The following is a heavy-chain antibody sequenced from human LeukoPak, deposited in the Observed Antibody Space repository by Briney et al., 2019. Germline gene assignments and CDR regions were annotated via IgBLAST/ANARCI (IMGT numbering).Heavy chain of an antibody. CDR2: ISYDGSNK. V-gene: IGHV3-30*01. D-gene: IGHD1-26*01. Sequence: TGGSLRLSCAAAGFIFSGYVLHWLRQAPDKGAEMVAVISYDGSNKYYADSVKGRFTICRDNSNNTLFLQMNSLRAEDTAVYYCARALGAVTEDFRGQGTLVTVSS. CDR3: ARALGAVTEDF. J-gene: IGHJ4*02. CDR1: GFIFSGYV.